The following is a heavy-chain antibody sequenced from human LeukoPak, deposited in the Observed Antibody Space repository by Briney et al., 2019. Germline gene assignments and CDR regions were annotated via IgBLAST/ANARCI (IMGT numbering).Heavy chain of an antibody. J-gene: IGHJ5*02. CDR2: ISAYNGNT. D-gene: IGHD3-9*01. V-gene: IGHV1-18*04. CDR1: GYTFTGYY. Sequence: ASVKVSCKASGYTFTGYYMHWVRQAPGQGLEWMGWISAYNGNTNYAQKLQGRVTMTTDTSTSTAYMELRSLRSDDTAVYYCARDQGYDILTGYYQGVDWFDPWGQGTLVTVSS. CDR3: ARDQGYDILTGYYQGVDWFDP.